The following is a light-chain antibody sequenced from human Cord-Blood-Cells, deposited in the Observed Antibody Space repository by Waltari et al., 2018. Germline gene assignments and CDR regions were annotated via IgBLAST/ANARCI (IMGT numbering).Light chain of an antibody. CDR1: QSISSY. V-gene: IGKV1-39*01. Sequence: DIQMTQSPSSLSAYVGDIVTITCRASQSISSYLNWYQQKPGKAPKLLIYAASSLQSGVPSRFSGSGSGTDFTLTISSLQPEDFATYYCQQSYSTPRTFGQGTKVEIK. J-gene: IGKJ1*01. CDR3: QQSYSTPRT. CDR2: AAS.